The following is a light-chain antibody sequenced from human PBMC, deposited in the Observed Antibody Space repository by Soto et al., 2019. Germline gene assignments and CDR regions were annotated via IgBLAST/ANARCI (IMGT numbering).Light chain of an antibody. Sequence: QSVLTQPPSVSAAPGQKVTISCSGSSSNIGNNYVSWYQQFPGTAPNLLIYEDNKRPSGIPDRFSASKSGTSATLAITGLQTGDEAEYHCGTWDSSLNAGRLVGTGTKVT. CDR1: SSNIGNNY. CDR3: GTWDSSLNAGRL. J-gene: IGLJ1*01. V-gene: IGLV1-51*02. CDR2: EDN.